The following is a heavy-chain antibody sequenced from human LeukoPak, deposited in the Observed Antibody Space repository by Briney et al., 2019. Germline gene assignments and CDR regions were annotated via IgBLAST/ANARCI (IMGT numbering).Heavy chain of an antibody. CDR2: ITSSSSYR. Sequence: GGSLRLSCAPSVYTFCSYSTKGVPGTPGGGGEGGSHITSSSSYRYYADAVKGRFNISRENAKNSLYLQMNSLRAEDTAVYYCARDRMTSSGWSFPFDYWGQGTLVTVSS. CDR1: VYTFCSYS. D-gene: IGHD6-19*01. J-gene: IGHJ4*02. CDR3: ARDRMTSSGWSFPFDY. V-gene: IGHV3-21*01.